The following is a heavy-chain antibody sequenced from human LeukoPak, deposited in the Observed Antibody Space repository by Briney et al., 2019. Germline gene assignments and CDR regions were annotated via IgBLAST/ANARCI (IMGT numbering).Heavy chain of an antibody. D-gene: IGHD5-12*01. V-gene: IGHV3-33*08. Sequence: GGPLTLFCAAWGLPLKSLRMLCVRKARGKAGVGVAVIWYDGSNKYYADSVKGRFTISRDNSKNTLYLQMNSLRAEDTAVYYCARDKYSGYDATDYWGQGTLVTVSS. J-gene: IGHJ4*02. CDR2: IWYDGSNK. CDR3: ARDKYSGYDATDY. CDR1: GLPLKSLR.